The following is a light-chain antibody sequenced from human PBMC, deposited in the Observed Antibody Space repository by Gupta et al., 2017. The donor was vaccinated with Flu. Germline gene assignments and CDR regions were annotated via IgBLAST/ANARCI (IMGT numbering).Light chain of an antibody. CDR3: CSHAGSDCRI. V-gene: IGLV2-11*01. CDR2: DVS. CDR1: SSDVGAYNY. Sequence: QSPLTLPRPASGPPGQSVALSSTATSSDVGAYNYVSWYQQYPGKVPTLIIYDVSKRPSGVPNRFSGSKAGNTASLTISGLQAEDEADYYCCSHAGSDCRIFGGGTKVTVL. J-gene: IGLJ2*01.